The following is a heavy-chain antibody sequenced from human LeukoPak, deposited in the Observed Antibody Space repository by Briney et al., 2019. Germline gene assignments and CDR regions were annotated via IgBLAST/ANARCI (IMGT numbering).Heavy chain of an antibody. D-gene: IGHD6-19*01. Sequence: GGSLRLSCAASGFTFSNYGMSWARQAPGKGLEWVSGISDSGGSTNYVDSVKGRFTISRDNAKNSLYLQMNSLRAEDTAVYYCARGSEAVAGTTGFDYWGQGTLVTVSS. CDR2: ISDSGGST. CDR3: ARGSEAVAGTTGFDY. V-gene: IGHV3-23*01. CDR1: GFTFSNYG. J-gene: IGHJ4*02.